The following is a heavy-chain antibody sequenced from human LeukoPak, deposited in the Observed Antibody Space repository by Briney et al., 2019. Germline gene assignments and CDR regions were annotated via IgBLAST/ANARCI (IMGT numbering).Heavy chain of an antibody. CDR1: GFTLSSYW. Sequence: GGSLRLSCAASGFTLSSYWMSWVRQAPGKGLEWVANMKQDGSERYYVDSVKGRFTISRDNAKNSLYLEMNSLRAEDTSAYYCARYKPQYRWDLYYFDYWGQGTLVTVSS. CDR3: ARYKPQYRWDLYYFDY. CDR2: MKQDGSER. J-gene: IGHJ4*02. V-gene: IGHV3-7*01. D-gene: IGHD1-1*01.